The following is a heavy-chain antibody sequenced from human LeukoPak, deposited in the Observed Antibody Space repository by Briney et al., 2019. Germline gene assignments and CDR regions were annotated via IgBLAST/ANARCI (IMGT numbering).Heavy chain of an antibody. Sequence: NPSETLSLTCTVSGGSISSSSYYWGWIRQPPGEGLEWIGSIYYSGSTYYNPSLKSRVTISVDTSKNQFSLKLSSVTAADTAVYYCARQGIAVAGTGFDYWGQGTLVTVSS. D-gene: IGHD6-19*01. CDR3: ARQGIAVAGTGFDY. CDR2: IYYSGST. J-gene: IGHJ4*02. CDR1: GGSISSSSYY. V-gene: IGHV4-39*01.